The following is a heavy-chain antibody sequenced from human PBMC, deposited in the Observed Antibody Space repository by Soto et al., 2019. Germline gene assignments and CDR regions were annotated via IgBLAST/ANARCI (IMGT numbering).Heavy chain of an antibody. D-gene: IGHD1-7*01. V-gene: IGHV3-7*03. Sequence: GFLKPSCPASGFTFSSFWMSWVRQAQGRGLDWVANIKQEGSEKYYVDSVKGRFTISRDNAKNSLYLQMNSLRAEGTAVYYCAKYAGTYVQHHLSYYYGMDVWGQGTTVTVSS. CDR3: AKYAGTYVQHHLSYYYGMDV. CDR2: IKQEGSEK. J-gene: IGHJ6*02. CDR1: GFTFSSFW.